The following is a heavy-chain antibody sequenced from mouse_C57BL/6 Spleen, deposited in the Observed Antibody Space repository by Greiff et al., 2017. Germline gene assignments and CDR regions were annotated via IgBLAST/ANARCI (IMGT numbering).Heavy chain of an antibody. CDR3: ARGGGTDYFDY. V-gene: IGHV1-54*01. D-gene: IGHD1-1*02. CDR2: INPGSGGT. CDR1: GYAFTNYL. J-gene: IGHJ2*01. Sequence: QVQLQQSGAELVRPGTSVKVSCKASGYAFTNYLIEWVKQRPGQGLEWIGVINPGSGGTNYNEKFKGKATLTADKSSSTAYMQLSSLTAEDSAVYVCARGGGTDYFDYWGQGTTLTVSS.